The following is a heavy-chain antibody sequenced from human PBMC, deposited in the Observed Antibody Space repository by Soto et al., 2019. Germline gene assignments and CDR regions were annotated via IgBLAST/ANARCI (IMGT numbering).Heavy chain of an antibody. J-gene: IGHJ5*02. CDR2: IYPGDSDT. CDR1: GYTFTDYW. Sequence: PVESLKISCKGYGYTFTDYWIVWVLQMPGKGLELIPTIYPGDSDTRYSPSFQCRVTISADKSISTAFLQWSSLRASDTAMYYCASQQTVIRGPLSSNWFDPWGQGTLVTVSS. D-gene: IGHD1-1*01. V-gene: IGHV5-51*01. CDR3: ASQQTVIRGPLSSNWFDP.